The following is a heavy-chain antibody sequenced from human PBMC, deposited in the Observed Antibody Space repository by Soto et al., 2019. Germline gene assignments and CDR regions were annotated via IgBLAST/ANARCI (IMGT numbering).Heavy chain of an antibody. J-gene: IGHJ4*02. Sequence: QVQLQESGPGLVKPSQTLSLTCTVSGGSISSGGYYWSWIRQHPGKGLEWIGYIYYSGSTYYNPSLKSRVTISVDTSKNQFSLKLSSVTAADTAVYYCARSSWVRGVIIPPYYFDYWGQGTLVTVSS. CDR1: GGSISSGGYY. CDR3: ARSSWVRGVIIPPYYFDY. V-gene: IGHV4-31*03. CDR2: IYYSGST. D-gene: IGHD3-10*01.